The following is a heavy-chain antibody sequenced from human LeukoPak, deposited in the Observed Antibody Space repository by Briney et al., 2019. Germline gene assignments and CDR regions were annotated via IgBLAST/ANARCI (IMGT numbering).Heavy chain of an antibody. D-gene: IGHD3-10*01. CDR1: GCTFSSYW. Sequence: GGSLRLSCAASGCTFSSYWMSWVRQAPGKGLEWVANISHGGSEKFYVDSVRGRSTISRDNAKKSMYLQMNSLRADDTAVYYCAREYYYGLAILFCFDSWGQGTLVTVSS. J-gene: IGHJ4*02. CDR2: ISHGGSEK. V-gene: IGHV3-7*01. CDR3: AREYYYGLAILFCFDS.